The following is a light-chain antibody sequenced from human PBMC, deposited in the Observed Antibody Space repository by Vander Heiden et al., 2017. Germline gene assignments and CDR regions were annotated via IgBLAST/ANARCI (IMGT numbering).Light chain of an antibody. CDR1: SSNIGSYT. CDR3: AAWDDTLNSVV. V-gene: IGLV1-44*01. Sequence: QSVLTQPPSASGTPGQRVTISCSGSSSNIGSYTVNWYQQLPGTGPKLLIYTNNQRPSGVPDRFSGSKSGTSASLAISGLQSEDEADYHCAAWDDTLNSVVFGGGTKLSVL. CDR2: TNN. J-gene: IGLJ2*01.